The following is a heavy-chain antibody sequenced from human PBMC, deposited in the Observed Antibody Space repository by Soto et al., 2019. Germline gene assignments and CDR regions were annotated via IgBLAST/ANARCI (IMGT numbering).Heavy chain of an antibody. CDR3: AKGAAPHCSSTSCYVEADY. J-gene: IGHJ4*02. CDR1: GFTFSSYG. CDR2: ISYDGSNK. D-gene: IGHD2-2*01. V-gene: IGHV3-30*18. Sequence: GGSLRLSCAASGFTFSSYGMHWVRQAPGKGLEWVAVISYDGSNKYYADSVKGRFTISRDNSKNTLYLQMNSLRAEDTAVYYCAKGAAPHCSSTSCYVEADYWGQGTLVTVSS.